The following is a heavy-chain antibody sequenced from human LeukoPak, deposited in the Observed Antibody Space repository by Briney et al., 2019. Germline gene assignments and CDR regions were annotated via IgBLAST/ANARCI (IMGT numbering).Heavy chain of an antibody. D-gene: IGHD3-10*01. CDR2: MNPNSGKT. CDR1: AYNLSRYD. CDR3: ARATYGSGSHFNDYYFSGMDL. V-gene: IGHV1-8*01. Sequence: ASVKVSCKASAYNLSRYDLNWVRQATGQGLEWMGWMNPNSGKTGYARKFQGRVTMTRNTSTGTAYMEVSSLRSEDTAVYYCARATYGSGSHFNDYYFSGMDLWGQGTTVTVSS. J-gene: IGHJ6*02.